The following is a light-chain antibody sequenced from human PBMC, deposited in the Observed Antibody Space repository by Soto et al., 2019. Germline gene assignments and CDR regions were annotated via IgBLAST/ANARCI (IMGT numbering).Light chain of an antibody. CDR3: SSYTSSSLYV. J-gene: IGLJ1*01. CDR1: SSDVGGYNY. CDR2: AVN. V-gene: IGLV2-14*01. Sequence: QSALTQPASVSGSPGQSITISCTRTSSDVGGYNYVSWYQQHPGKAPKLMIYAVNNRPSGVSTRFSGSKSGNTASLTISGLQAEDEADYYCSSYTSSSLYVFGTGTKLTVL.